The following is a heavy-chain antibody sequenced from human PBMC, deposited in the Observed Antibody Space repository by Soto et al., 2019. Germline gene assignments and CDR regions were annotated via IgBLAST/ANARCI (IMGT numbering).Heavy chain of an antibody. Sequence: SVKVSCKASGGTFSRYAISWVRQAPGQGLEWMGGIIPIFGTVNYAQKFQGRVTITADESTSTAYMELSSLRSEDTAVYYCARHDCISSSCYYYYYYGMDVWGQGTTVTVSS. CDR1: GGTFSRYA. CDR2: IIPIFGTV. J-gene: IGHJ6*02. D-gene: IGHD2-2*01. V-gene: IGHV1-69*13. CDR3: ARHDCISSSCYYYYYYGMDV.